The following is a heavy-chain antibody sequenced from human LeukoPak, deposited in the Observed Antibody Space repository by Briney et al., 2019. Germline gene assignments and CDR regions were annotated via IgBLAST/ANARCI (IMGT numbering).Heavy chain of an antibody. CDR2: ISGSGGST. V-gene: IGHV3-23*01. Sequence: GGSLRLSCAASGFTFSSYAMSWVRQAPGKGLEWVSAISGSGGSTYYADSVKGRFTISRDNSKNTLYLQMNSLRAEDTAVYYCAKGWPSSSRYMWYFDLWGRGTLVTVSS. CDR3: AKGWPSSSRYMWYFDL. J-gene: IGHJ2*01. CDR1: GFTFSSYA. D-gene: IGHD6-13*01.